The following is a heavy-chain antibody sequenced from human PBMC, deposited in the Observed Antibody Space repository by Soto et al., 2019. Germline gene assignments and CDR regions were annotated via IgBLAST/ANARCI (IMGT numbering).Heavy chain of an antibody. V-gene: IGHV3-74*01. D-gene: IGHD6-13*01. CDR1: GFTFSTYW. CDR2: ISSDGSST. Sequence: GGSLRLSCAVSGFTFSTYWMHWVRQTPGKGLVWVSRISSDGSSTHYADSVKGRFTISRDNINNTLYLQMNSLRAEDTAVYYCARVPSFYSSPDYWGQGTLVTVSS. J-gene: IGHJ4*02. CDR3: ARVPSFYSSPDY.